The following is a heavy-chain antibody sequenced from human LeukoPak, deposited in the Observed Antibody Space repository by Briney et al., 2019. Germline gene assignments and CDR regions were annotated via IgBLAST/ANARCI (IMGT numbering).Heavy chain of an antibody. Sequence: GGSLRLSCEASGFSFSRSWMSWVRQGPGKGLEWIAYINHNAEMIFYPDFVKGRFTISRDNAKNSLYLQMNALRDEDTAMYYCARDHDWAFDLWGQGTLVTVSS. CDR3: ARDHDWAFDL. J-gene: IGHJ4*02. D-gene: IGHD3-9*01. CDR2: INHNAEMI. V-gene: IGHV3-48*02. CDR1: GFSFSRSW.